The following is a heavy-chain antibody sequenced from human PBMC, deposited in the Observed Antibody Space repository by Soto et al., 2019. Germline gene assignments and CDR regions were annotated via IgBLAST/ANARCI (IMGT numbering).Heavy chain of an antibody. CDR3: AGAGIAVDY. CDR1: GGSISSSNW. V-gene: IGHV4-4*02. D-gene: IGHD6-13*01. Sequence: HVQLQESGPGLVKPSGTLSPTCAVYGGSISSSNWLSLFGQPPGKGLDCIGEIYHSGSTNYNPSLKSRDTISVDTSKNQCSLKLSAVTAADTAVYYCAGAGIAVDYWRKGTLVTVSS. CDR2: IYHSGST. J-gene: IGHJ4*02.